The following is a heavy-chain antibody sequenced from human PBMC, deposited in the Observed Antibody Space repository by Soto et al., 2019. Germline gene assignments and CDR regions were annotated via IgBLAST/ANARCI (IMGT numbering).Heavy chain of an antibody. CDR2: MNPNSGNT. J-gene: IGHJ4*02. D-gene: IGHD6-19*01. V-gene: IGHV1-8*01. CDR1: GYTFTSYD. Sequence: QVQLVQSGAEVKKPGASVKVSCKASGYTFTSYDINWVRQATGQGLEWMGGMNPNSGNTGYAQKFQGRVTMTRNTSISTAYMELGSVRSEDTAGYYCARERTVAGNAYWGQGTLVTVSS. CDR3: ARERTVAGNAY.